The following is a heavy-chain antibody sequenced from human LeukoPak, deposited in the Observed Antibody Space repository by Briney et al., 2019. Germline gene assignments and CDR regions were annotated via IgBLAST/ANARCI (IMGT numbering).Heavy chain of an antibody. CDR3: ARDPYYYDSSGYYYVQAFDI. V-gene: IGHV1-2*02. CDR1: GYTFTGYY. D-gene: IGHD3-22*01. CDR2: INPNSGGT. Sequence: GASVKASCKASGYTFTGYYMHWVRQAPGQGLEWMGWINPNSGGTNYAQKFQGRVTMTRDTSISTAYMELSRLRSDDTAVYYCARDPYYYDSSGYYYVQAFDIWGQGTMVTVSS. J-gene: IGHJ3*02.